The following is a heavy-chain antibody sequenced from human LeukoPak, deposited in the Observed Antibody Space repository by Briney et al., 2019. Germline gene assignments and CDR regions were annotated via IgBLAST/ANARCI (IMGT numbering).Heavy chain of an antibody. CDR2: ISYDGSNK. J-gene: IGHJ4*02. D-gene: IGHD3-22*01. CDR1: GFTFSSYA. V-gene: IGHV3-30*04. Sequence: GGSLRLSCAASGFTFSSYAMHWVRQAPGKGLEWVAVISYDGSNKYYADSVKGRFTISRDNSKNTLYLQMNSLRAEDTAVYYCAKDEDDSSGYYIHFDYWGQGTLVTVSS. CDR3: AKDEDDSSGYYIHFDY.